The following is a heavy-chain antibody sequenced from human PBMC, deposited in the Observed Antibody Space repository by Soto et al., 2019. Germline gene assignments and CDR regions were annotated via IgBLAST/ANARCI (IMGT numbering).Heavy chain of an antibody. CDR1: GFTFTNSA. J-gene: IGHJ5*02. Sequence: ASLKVSCKTSGFTFTNSALQCVRQTHGQRLEWIGWIVVGSGNTNYAQKFQERVTITRDMSTSTAYMELSSLRSEDTAVYYCAAAPQLGSSWHSHWFDTWGQGTLVTVSS. V-gene: IGHV1-58*01. D-gene: IGHD6-13*01. CDR2: IVVGSGNT. CDR3: AAAPQLGSSWHSHWFDT.